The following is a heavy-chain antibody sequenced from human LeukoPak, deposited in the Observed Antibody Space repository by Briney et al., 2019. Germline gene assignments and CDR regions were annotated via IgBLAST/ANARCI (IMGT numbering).Heavy chain of an antibody. CDR2: INPNSGGT. Sequence: ASVKVSCKAFGYTFTSNYMHWVRQAPGQGLEWMAWINPNSGGTKYAQRFQGRVTMTRDTSISTAYMELSRLTSDDTAVYYCARGERWSLDYWGHGTLVTVSS. CDR3: ARGERWSLDY. CDR1: GYTFTSNY. D-gene: IGHD2-15*01. J-gene: IGHJ4*01. V-gene: IGHV1-2*02.